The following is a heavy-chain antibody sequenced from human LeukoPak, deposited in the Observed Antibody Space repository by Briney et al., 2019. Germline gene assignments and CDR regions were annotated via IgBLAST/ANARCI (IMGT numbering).Heavy chain of an antibody. CDR1: GFTINIYA. D-gene: IGHD4-17*01. CDR2: ITVNGGGI. V-gene: IGHV3-23*01. Sequence: GSLRLSCAPSGFTINIYAMTWVRQAPGKGLEWVSSITVNGGGISYADSVKGRFTISRDNSKNTLYLQMSSLRAEDTAVYYCAKDPNGDYVGAFDGWDQGTRVTVSS. J-gene: IGHJ3*01. CDR3: AKDPNGDYVGAFDG.